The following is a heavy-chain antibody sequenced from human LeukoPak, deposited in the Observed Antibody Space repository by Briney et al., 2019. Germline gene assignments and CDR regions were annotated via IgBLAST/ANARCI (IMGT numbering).Heavy chain of an antibody. CDR1: TGSIRGDGYY. CDR3: ARADLAGYQEDFDF. J-gene: IGHJ4*02. Sequence: SQTLSLTCTVSTGSIRGDGYYWSWIRQHPGKGLESLGHINSNGETHYNPSLKSRLTISVDTSKSQFSLELSSATAADTAVYCARADLAGYQEDFDFWGQGALVTVSS. D-gene: IGHD3-9*01. CDR2: INSNGET. V-gene: IGHV4-31*03.